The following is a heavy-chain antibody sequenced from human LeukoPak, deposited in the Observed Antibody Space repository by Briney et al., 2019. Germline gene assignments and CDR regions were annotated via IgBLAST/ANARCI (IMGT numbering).Heavy chain of an antibody. J-gene: IGHJ4*02. D-gene: IGHD3-22*01. CDR2: INPNSGGT. CDR1: GYTFTGYY. CDR3: ARVKYYDSSGYYRNDY. Sequence: GASVKVSCKASGYTFTGYYMHWVRQAPGQGLEWMGWINPNSGGTNYEQKFQGRVTMTRDTSISTAYMELSRLRSDDTAVYYCARVKYYDSSGYYRNDYGGQGTLVTVSS. V-gene: IGHV1-2*02.